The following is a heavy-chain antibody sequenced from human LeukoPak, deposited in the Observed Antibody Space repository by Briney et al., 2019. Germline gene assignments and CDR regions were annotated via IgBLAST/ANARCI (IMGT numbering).Heavy chain of an antibody. CDR2: IYSSGSA. CDR1: GASIRSSSNS. J-gene: IGHJ5*02. CDR3: AKADLPVRSPYNWFDP. D-gene: IGHD3-10*01. V-gene: IGHV4-30-4*07. Sequence: TLSLTCAVSGASIRSSSNSWSWFRQPPGKGLGWIGDIYSSGSASYNPSLQSRLLISIDTSKNHFSLELSSVTAADTAVYFCAKADLPVRSPYNWFDPWGQGTLVTVSS.